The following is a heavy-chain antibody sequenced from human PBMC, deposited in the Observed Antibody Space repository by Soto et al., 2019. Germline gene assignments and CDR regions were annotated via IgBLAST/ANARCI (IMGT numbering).Heavy chain of an antibody. J-gene: IGHJ3*02. V-gene: IGHV4-59*01. D-gene: IGHD5-12*01. Sequence: SETLSLTCTVSGGSISSYYWSWIRQPPGKGLEWIGYIYYSGSTNYNPSLKSRVTISVDTSKNQFSLKLSSVTAADTAVYYCARDIVATIIGAFDIWGQGTMVTVSS. CDR3: ARDIVATIIGAFDI. CDR2: IYYSGST. CDR1: GGSISSYY.